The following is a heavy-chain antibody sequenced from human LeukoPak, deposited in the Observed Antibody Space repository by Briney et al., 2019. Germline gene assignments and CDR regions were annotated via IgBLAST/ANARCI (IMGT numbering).Heavy chain of an antibody. CDR1: GFTFSSYS. CDR3: AKRSIAFDY. V-gene: IGHV3-21*04. Sequence: GGSLRLSCAASGFTFSSYSMNWVRQAPGKGLEWVSSISSSSSYIYYADSVKGRFTIPRDISKNTLHLQMNRLRAEDTAVYYCAKRSIAFDYWGQGTLVTVSS. CDR2: ISSSSSYI. J-gene: IGHJ4*02. D-gene: IGHD2-21*01.